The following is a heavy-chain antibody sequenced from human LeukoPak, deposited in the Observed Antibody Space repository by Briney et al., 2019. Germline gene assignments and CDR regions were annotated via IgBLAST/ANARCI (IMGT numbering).Heavy chain of an antibody. Sequence: SETLSLTCTVSGGSISSSSYYWGWISQPPGKGLEWIGSIYYSGSTYYNPSLKSRVTISVDTSKNQFSLKLSSVTAADTAVYYCARIIDVVAAIPFDPWGQGTLVTVSS. V-gene: IGHV4-39*01. J-gene: IGHJ5*02. CDR3: ARIIDVVAAIPFDP. CDR2: IYYSGST. D-gene: IGHD2-15*01. CDR1: GGSISSSSYY.